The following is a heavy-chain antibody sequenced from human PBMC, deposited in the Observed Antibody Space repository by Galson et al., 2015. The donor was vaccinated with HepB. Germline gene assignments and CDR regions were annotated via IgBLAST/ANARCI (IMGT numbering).Heavy chain of an antibody. CDR3: ARAPTGMDV. CDR2: LSYDGNNK. Sequence: SLRLSCAASGFSFIHYAMHWVRQAPGKGLEWVAALSYDGNNKYYVDSVRGRFTISRDTSKNTLWLQMNSLRPDDTALYYCARAPTGMDVWGQGTTVTVSS. CDR1: GFSFIHYA. V-gene: IGHV3-30-3*01. J-gene: IGHJ6*02.